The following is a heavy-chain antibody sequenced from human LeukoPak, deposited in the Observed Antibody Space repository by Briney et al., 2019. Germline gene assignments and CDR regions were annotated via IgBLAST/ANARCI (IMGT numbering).Heavy chain of an antibody. CDR2: IYYSGST. D-gene: IGHD3-22*01. V-gene: IGHV4-59*01. CDR1: GGSISSYY. CDR3: ARDLGYYDSSGYYYVPLGY. J-gene: IGHJ4*02. Sequence: PSETLSLTCTVSGGSISSYYWSWIRQPPGKGLEWIGYIYYSGSTNCNPSLKSRVTISVDTSKNQFSLKLSSVIAADTAVYYCARDLGYYDSSGYYYVPLGYWGQGTLVTVSS.